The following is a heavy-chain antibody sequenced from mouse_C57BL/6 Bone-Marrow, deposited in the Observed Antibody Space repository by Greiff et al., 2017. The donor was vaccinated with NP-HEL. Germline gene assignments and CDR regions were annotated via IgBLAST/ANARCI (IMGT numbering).Heavy chain of an antibody. CDR1: GFNIKDDY. J-gene: IGHJ1*03. V-gene: IGHV14-4*01. CDR3: TTRGLRRYWYFDV. Sequence: EVQLQQSGAELVRPGASVKLSCTASGFNIKDDYMHWVKQRPEQGLEWIGWIDPENGDTEYASQFQGKATITADTSSNTAYLQLSSLTSEDTAVYYCTTRGLRRYWYFDVWGTGTTGTVSS. D-gene: IGHD2-4*01. CDR2: IDPENGDT.